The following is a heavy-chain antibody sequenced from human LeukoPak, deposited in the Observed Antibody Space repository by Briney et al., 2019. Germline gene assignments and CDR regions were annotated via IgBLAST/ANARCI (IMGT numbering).Heavy chain of an antibody. Sequence: GRSLRLSCAASGFTFSSYAMHWVRQAPGKGLEWVSAISGSSGNTYYADSVKGRFTISRDNSKNTLYLQMNSLRAEDTAVYYCAKDDSYGFLGLDVWGQGTTVTVSS. V-gene: IGHV3-23*01. CDR3: AKDDSYGFLGLDV. CDR1: GFTFSSYA. D-gene: IGHD5-18*01. CDR2: ISGSSGNT. J-gene: IGHJ6*02.